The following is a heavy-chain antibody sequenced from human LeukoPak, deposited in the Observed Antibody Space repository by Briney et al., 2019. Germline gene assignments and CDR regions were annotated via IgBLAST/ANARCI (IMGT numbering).Heavy chain of an antibody. V-gene: IGHV4-4*07. D-gene: IGHD6-13*01. CDR2: IYTSGST. CDR3: AAGYSSSYDAFDI. CDR1: GGSISSYY. J-gene: IGHJ3*02. Sequence: PSETLSLTCTVSGGSISSYYWSWIRQPAGKGLEWIGRIYTSGSTNYNPSLKSRVTMSVDTSKNQFSLKLSSVTAADSAVYYCAAGYSSSYDAFDIWGQWTMVTVSS.